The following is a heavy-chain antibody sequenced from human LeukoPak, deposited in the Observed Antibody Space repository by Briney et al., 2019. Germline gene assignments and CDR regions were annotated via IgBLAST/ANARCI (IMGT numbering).Heavy chain of an antibody. V-gene: IGHV3-21*01. J-gene: IGHJ4*02. CDR2: ISSSSSYI. CDR1: GFTFSSYS. Sequence: GGSLRLSCAASGFTFSSYSMNWVRQAPGKGLEWVSSISSSSSYIYYADSVKGRFTISRDNAKNSLYLQMNSLRAEDTAVYYCARDTVRAPHFDYWGQGTLVTVSS. D-gene: IGHD4-17*01. CDR3: ARDTVRAPHFDY.